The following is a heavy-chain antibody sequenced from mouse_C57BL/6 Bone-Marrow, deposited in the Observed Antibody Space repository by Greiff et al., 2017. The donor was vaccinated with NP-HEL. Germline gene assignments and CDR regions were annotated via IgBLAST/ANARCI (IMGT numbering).Heavy chain of an antibody. J-gene: IGHJ2*01. CDR1: GYTFTSYG. V-gene: IGHV1-81*01. D-gene: IGHD1-1*01. CDR3: ATSYGSSSYFDY. CDR2: IYPRSGNT. Sequence: QVQLKESGAELARPGASVKLSCKASGYTFTSYGISWVKQRTGQGLEWIGEIYPRSGNTYYNEKFKGKATLTADKSSSTAYMELRSLTSEDSAVYFCATSYGSSSYFDYWGQGTTLTVSS.